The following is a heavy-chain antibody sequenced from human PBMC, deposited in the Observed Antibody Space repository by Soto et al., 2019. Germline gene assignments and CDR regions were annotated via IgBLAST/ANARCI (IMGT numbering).Heavy chain of an antibody. CDR3: VRDGDWYFDL. J-gene: IGHJ2*01. CDR2: INSEGSTT. CDR1: GFTFSNKW. V-gene: IGHV3-74*01. D-gene: IGHD3-16*01. Sequence: EVQLVESGGDLVQPGGSLRLSCAASGFTFSNKWMHWVRQAPGKGLMWVSRINSEGSTTSHADSVRGRFTISRDNAKNTLYLQMNSLRADDTAVYYCVRDGDWYFDLWGRGTLVTVSS.